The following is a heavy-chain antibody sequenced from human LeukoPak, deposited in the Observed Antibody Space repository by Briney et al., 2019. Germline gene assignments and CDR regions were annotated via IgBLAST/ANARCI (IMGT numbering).Heavy chain of an antibody. J-gene: IGHJ4*01. CDR3: AKGIYSSGWSYFDY. CDR1: GFSVNSFG. V-gene: IGHV3-23*01. CDR2: ISINGETT. D-gene: IGHD6-19*01. Sequence: PGGSLRLSCAVSGFSVNSFGMSWVRQAPGKGLEWISAISINGETTWYADSVKGRFTISRDNSKNTLYLQMNSLRAEDTAVYYCAKGIYSSGWSYFDYWGHGTLVTVSS.